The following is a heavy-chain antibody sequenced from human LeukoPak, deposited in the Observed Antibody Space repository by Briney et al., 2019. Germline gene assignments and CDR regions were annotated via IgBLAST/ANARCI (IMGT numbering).Heavy chain of an antibody. Sequence: SETLSLTCTVSGGSISSYYWSWIRQPPGKGLEWIGYIYYSGSTNYNPSLKSRVTISVDTSKNQFSLKLSSVTAADTAVYYCAGRSPAHAFDIWGQGTMVTVSS. CDR2: IYYSGST. CDR3: AGRSPAHAFDI. CDR1: GGSISSYY. J-gene: IGHJ3*02. V-gene: IGHV4-59*01.